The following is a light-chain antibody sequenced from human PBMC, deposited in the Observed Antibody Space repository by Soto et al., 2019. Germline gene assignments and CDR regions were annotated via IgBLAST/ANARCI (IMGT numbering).Light chain of an antibody. J-gene: IGLJ2*01. CDR3: SSHTSSSTVV. V-gene: IGLV2-14*01. Sequence: QSVLTQPASVSGSPGQSITISCTGTSSDVGAYNYVSWYQQHPGKAPKLIISEVSNRPSGVSNRFSGSKSGNTASLTISGLQAEDEADYYCSSHTSSSTVVFGGGTKLTVL. CDR1: SSDVGAYNY. CDR2: EVS.